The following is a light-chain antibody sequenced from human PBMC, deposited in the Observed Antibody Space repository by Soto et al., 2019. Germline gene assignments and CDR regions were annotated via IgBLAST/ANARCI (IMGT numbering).Light chain of an antibody. J-gene: IGKJ5*01. CDR1: QDIGSV. CDR3: QHYINYPIT. V-gene: IGKV1-8*01. CDR2: GAS. Sequence: AILITRSPTSRSSSIVGTVTITCRASQDIGSVLAWYQQKPGTAPKVLISGASDLHGGVPSRFSGSGSRTDFTLTITHLQSQDFATYYCQHYINYPITFGQGTRLEIK.